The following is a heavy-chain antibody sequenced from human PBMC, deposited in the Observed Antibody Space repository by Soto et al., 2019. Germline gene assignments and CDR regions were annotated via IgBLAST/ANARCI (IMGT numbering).Heavy chain of an antibody. CDR2: MNPNSGNT. D-gene: IGHD3-16*01. Sequence: ASVKVSCKASGYTFTSYDINWVRQATGQGLEWMGWMNPNSGNTGYAQKFQGRVTMTRNTSISTAYMELSSLRSEDTAVYYCERGHFMTTFGGVLVDAFDIWGQGTMVTVSS. CDR1: GYTFTSYD. V-gene: IGHV1-8*01. J-gene: IGHJ3*02. CDR3: ERGHFMTTFGGVLVDAFDI.